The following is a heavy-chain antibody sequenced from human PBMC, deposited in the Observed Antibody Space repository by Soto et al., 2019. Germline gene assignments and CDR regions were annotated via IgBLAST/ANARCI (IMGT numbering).Heavy chain of an antibody. J-gene: IGHJ6*02. Sequence: EVQLVESGGGLIQPGGSLRLSCAASGFTVSSNYMSWVRQAPGKGLEWVSVIGGSGGSTYYADSVKGRFTISRDNSKSTLYLQMNSLRVEDTAMYYCAKATKGSLYYYYGMDVWGQGTTVTVSS. CDR1: GFTVSSNY. CDR3: AKATKGSLYYYYGMDV. V-gene: IGHV3-53*01. CDR2: IGGSGGST.